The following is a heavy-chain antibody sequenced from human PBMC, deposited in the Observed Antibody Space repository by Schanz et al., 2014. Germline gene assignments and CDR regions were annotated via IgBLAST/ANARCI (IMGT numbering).Heavy chain of an antibody. D-gene: IGHD4-17*01. Sequence: QVQLVESGGGVVQPGRSLRLSCAAYGFTLSSYAMHWVRQAPGKGLEWVAVISYDGSNKYYADSVKGRFTISRDNSENTLYLQMNSLRAEDTAVYYCARDGDRFYHNYYMDVWGKGTTVNVSS. CDR2: ISYDGSNK. V-gene: IGHV3-30-3*01. CDR3: ARDGDRFYHNYYMDV. CDR1: GFTLSSYA. J-gene: IGHJ6*03.